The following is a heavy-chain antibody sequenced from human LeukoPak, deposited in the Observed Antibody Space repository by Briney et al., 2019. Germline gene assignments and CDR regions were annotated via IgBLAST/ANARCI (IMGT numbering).Heavy chain of an antibody. Sequence: GSLRLSCAASGFTFSSYAMSWVRQAPGKGLEWVSSISVSGGSTYYADSVKGRFTISRDNSKNTLYLQMNSLRAEDTAVYYCARADYGDYVEYWGQGTLVTVSS. CDR2: ISVSGGST. J-gene: IGHJ4*02. D-gene: IGHD4-17*01. CDR1: GFTFSSYA. V-gene: IGHV3-23*01. CDR3: ARADYGDYVEY.